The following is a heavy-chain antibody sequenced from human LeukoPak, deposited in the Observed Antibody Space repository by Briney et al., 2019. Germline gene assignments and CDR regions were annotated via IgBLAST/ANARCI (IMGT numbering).Heavy chain of an antibody. Sequence: ASVKVSCKTSGYTFTSYYIHWLRQAPGQGFEWLGWSDPNSGATKYEHFQGRVTMTWDTSIDTAYMELTRLTSDDTAVYYCVRAKPYDNNGYSPELRYWGQGTLVTVS. CDR1: GYTFTSYY. J-gene: IGHJ4*02. V-gene: IGHV1-2*02. D-gene: IGHD3-22*01. CDR3: VRAKPYDNNGYSPELRY. CDR2: SDPNSGAT.